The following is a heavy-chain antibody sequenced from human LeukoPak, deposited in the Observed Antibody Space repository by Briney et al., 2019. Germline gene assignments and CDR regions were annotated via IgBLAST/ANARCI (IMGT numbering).Heavy chain of an antibody. J-gene: IGHJ6*03. CDR3: AKESDYYDSSAMDV. CDR1: GFTFSSYW. V-gene: IGHV3-74*01. CDR2: INSDGGST. D-gene: IGHD3-22*01. Sequence: GGSLRLSCAASGFTFSSYWMHWVRQAPGKGLVWVSRINSDGGSTSYTDSVKGRFTISRDNAKNTLYLQMNSLRAEDTAVYYCAKESDYYDSSAMDVWGKGTTVTISS.